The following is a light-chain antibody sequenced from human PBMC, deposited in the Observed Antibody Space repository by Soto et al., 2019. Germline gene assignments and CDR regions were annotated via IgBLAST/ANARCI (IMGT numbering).Light chain of an antibody. J-gene: IGKJ4*01. CDR1: QSLLHSNGYNY. V-gene: IGKV2-28*01. Sequence: DIVMTQSPLSLPVTPGEPASISCRSSQSLLHSNGYNYLDWYLQKPGQSPQLLIYLGSNRASGVPDRFSGSGSGTDFTLKINRVEAEDVGVYYCMQALHTLLTFGGGTKVEIK. CDR2: LGS. CDR3: MQALHTLLT.